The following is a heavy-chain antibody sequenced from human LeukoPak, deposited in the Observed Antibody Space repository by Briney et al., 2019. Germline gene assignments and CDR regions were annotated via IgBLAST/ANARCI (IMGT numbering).Heavy chain of an antibody. V-gene: IGHV4-4*07. D-gene: IGHD2-2*01. CDR3: ARSDIVVVQFDY. J-gene: IGHJ4*02. Sequence: SETLSLTCTVSGGSISSYYWSWIRQPAGKGLEWIGRIYTSGSTNYNPSLKSRVTMSVDTSKNQFSLKLSSVTAADTAVYHCARSDIVVVQFDYWGQGTLVTVSS. CDR1: GGSISSYY. CDR2: IYTSGST.